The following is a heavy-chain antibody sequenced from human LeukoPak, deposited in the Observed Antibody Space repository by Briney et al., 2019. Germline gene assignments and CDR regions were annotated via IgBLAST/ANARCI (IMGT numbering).Heavy chain of an antibody. CDR3: ARERSNGGLRLDF. Sequence: ASVKVSCKASGYTFTDYYMHWGRQAPGQGLEWMGWINPNSGVTNYAQNFQGRVTMTRDTSISTAYMELTWLSSDDTAVYYCARERSNGGLRLDFWGQGTLVTASS. D-gene: IGHD3-16*01. V-gene: IGHV1-2*02. CDR2: INPNSGVT. J-gene: IGHJ4*02. CDR1: GYTFTDYY.